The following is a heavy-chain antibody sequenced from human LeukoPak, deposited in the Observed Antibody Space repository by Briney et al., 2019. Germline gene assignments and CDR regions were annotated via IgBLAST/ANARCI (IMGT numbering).Heavy chain of an antibody. D-gene: IGHD3-22*01. Sequence: QAGRSLTLSCAASGFTVNNYGMSWVRHAPGRGLEWISSISITSRTIYYADSVKGRFTISRDNAKNSLYLQMNSLRAEDTAVYYCARDNFYYDSSGSYAMYYYYMDVWGKGTTVTVSS. V-gene: IGHV3-48*04. CDR2: ISITSRTI. CDR1: GFTVNNYG. J-gene: IGHJ6*03. CDR3: ARDNFYYDSSGSYAMYYYYMDV.